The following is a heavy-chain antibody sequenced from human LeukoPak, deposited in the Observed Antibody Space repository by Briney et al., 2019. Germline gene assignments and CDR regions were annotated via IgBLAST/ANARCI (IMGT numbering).Heavy chain of an antibody. Sequence: GGSLRLSCAASGFTFSNAWMSWVRQAPGKGLEWVGRVKSKTDGGTTDYAAPVKGRFTISRDDSKNTLYLQMNSLKTEDTAVYYCTTDYLPYFYDPPLGIWGQGTMVTVSS. CDR1: GFTFSNAW. D-gene: IGHD3-22*01. J-gene: IGHJ3*02. CDR2: VKSKTDGGTT. V-gene: IGHV3-15*01. CDR3: TTDYLPYFYDPPLGI.